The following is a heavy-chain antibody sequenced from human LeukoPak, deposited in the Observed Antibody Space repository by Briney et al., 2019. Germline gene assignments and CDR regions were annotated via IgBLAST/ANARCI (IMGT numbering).Heavy chain of an antibody. CDR1: GYTFTSYG. Sequence: GASVKVSCKASGYTFTSYGISWVRQAPGQGLEWMGWISAYSGNTNYAQKLQGRVTMTTDTSTSTAYMELRSLRSDDTAVYYCARDYPYYYGSGSFGSGMDVWGQGTTVTVSS. J-gene: IGHJ6*02. D-gene: IGHD3-10*01. CDR3: ARDYPYYYGSGSFGSGMDV. CDR2: ISAYSGNT. V-gene: IGHV1-18*01.